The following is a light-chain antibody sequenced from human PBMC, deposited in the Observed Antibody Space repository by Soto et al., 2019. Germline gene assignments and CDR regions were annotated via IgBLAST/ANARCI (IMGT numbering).Light chain of an antibody. J-gene: IGKJ1*01. CDR1: QSISSW. CDR3: QQYNSYPWK. V-gene: IGKV1-5*01. Sequence: DIQMTQSPSTLSASVRDRVTITCRASQSISSWLAWYQQKPGKAPNLLIYDVSNLESGVPSRFSGSGSGTEFTLTISSLQPDDFATYYCQQYNSYPWKFGQGTKVDIK. CDR2: DVS.